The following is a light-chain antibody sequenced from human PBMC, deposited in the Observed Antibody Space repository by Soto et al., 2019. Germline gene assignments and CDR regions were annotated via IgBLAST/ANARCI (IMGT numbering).Light chain of an antibody. Sequence: EIVLTQSPPTLSLSPGESATLSCRASQSVSSYFSWYQQKPGQAPRLVIYDASNRATGIPPRFSGSGSGTDFTLTISSLEPEDFAVYYCQQRINWPPMFTFGQGNKLEIK. CDR3: QQRINWPPMFT. CDR1: QSVSSY. V-gene: IGKV3-11*01. CDR2: DAS. J-gene: IGKJ2*01.